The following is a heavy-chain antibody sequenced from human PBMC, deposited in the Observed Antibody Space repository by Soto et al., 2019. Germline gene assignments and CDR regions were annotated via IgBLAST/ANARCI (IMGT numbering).Heavy chain of an antibody. Sequence: SETPSLTCAVYGGSFSGYYWSWIRQPPGKGLEWIGEINHSGSTNYNPSLKSRVTISVDTSKNQFSLKLSSVTAAERAVSYCSSRTMGYRHYDRLGQGTLVTVPS. V-gene: IGHV4-34*01. CDR3: SSRTMGYRHYDR. J-gene: IGHJ5*02. D-gene: IGHD1-1*01. CDR1: GGSFSGYY. CDR2: INHSGST.